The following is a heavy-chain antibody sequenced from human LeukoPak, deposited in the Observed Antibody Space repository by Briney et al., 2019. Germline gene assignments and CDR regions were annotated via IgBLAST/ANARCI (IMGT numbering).Heavy chain of an antibody. Sequence: HPGGSLRLSCAASGFTFSNYAMSWVRQAPGKGLEWVSAISGSGGSTYYADSVKGRFTISRDNSKNTLYLQMNSLRAEDTAVYYCAKPHGRGIQPPYFDYWGQGTLVTVSS. CDR3: AKPHGRGIQPPYFDY. CDR2: ISGSGGST. D-gene: IGHD6-13*01. V-gene: IGHV3-23*01. J-gene: IGHJ4*02. CDR1: GFTFSNYA.